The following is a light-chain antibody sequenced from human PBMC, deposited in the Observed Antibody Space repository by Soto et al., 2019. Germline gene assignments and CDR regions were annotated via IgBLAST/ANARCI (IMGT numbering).Light chain of an antibody. CDR2: EVS. J-gene: IGLJ1*01. CDR1: SSDVGRYNY. V-gene: IGLV2-14*01. Sequence: QSALTQPASVSGSPGQSITICCTGTSSDVGRYNYVSWYQQHPGKAPKLMIYEVSNRPSGVSNRFSGSKSGNTASLTISGLQAEYEADYYCSSYSSSSTYVFGTGTKLTVL. CDR3: SSYSSSSTYV.